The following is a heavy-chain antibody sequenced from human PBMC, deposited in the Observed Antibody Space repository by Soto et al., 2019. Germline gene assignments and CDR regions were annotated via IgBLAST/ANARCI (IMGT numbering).Heavy chain of an antibody. Sequence: LGESLKISCKGSGYSFTSYWIGWVRQMPGKGLEWMGIIYPGDSDTRYSPSFQGQVTISADKSISTAYLQWSSLKASDTAMYYCARLGRSSSLRNFYGMDVWGQGTTVTVSS. CDR1: GYSFTSYW. CDR2: IYPGDSDT. CDR3: ARLGRSSSLRNFYGMDV. D-gene: IGHD6-6*01. J-gene: IGHJ6*02. V-gene: IGHV5-51*01.